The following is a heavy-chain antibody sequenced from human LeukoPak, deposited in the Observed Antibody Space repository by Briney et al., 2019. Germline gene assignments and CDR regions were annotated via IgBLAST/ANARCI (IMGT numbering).Heavy chain of an antibody. V-gene: IGHV4-59*08. CDR3: ARLAYRGPAVADFDY. CDR1: GGSISSHY. Sequence: SETLSLTCTVAGGSISSHYWSWIRQPPGKGLEWIGYIYYTGSTNYNPSLEKRVTMSVDTSKNQFSLKLSSVTAADTAVYYCARLAYRGPAVADFDYWGQGTLVTVSS. CDR2: IYYTGST. J-gene: IGHJ4*02. D-gene: IGHD6-19*01.